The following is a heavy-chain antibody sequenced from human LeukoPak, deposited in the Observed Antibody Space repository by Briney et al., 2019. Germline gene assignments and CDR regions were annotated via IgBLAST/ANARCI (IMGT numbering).Heavy chain of an antibody. V-gene: IGHV4-59*04. CDR1: GFAFSDYY. J-gene: IGHJ4*02. CDR2: IHFNGDT. D-gene: IGHD2-21*01. Sequence: PGGSLRLSCVASGFAFSDYYMSWIRQPPGKGLEWIGSIHFNGDTYYNPSLTSRVTVSVDTSKNRFSLNLSSVTAADTAVYYCAGPIPGGGGYSYPPYFDYWGQGTLVTVSS. CDR3: AGPIPGGGGYSYPPYFDY.